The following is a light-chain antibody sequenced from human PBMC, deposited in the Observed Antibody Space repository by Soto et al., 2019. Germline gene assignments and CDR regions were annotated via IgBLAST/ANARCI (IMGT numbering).Light chain of an antibody. J-gene: IGLJ1*01. Sequence: QPVLTQPPSASGTPGQRVTISCSGSSSNIGSNTVNWFQQLPGTAPKLLIYNNDQRPSGVPDRFSASKSGTSASLAISGLQSEDGAAYYCAAWDDSLNGQVFGTGTKVTVL. V-gene: IGLV1-44*01. CDR2: NND. CDR1: SSNIGSNT. CDR3: AAWDDSLNGQV.